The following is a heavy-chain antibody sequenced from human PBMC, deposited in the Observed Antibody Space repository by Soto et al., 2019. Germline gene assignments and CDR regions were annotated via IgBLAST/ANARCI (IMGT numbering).Heavy chain of an antibody. CDR3: AKRSGAGSIAAAVWFDP. V-gene: IGHV3-23*01. D-gene: IGHD6-13*01. CDR1: GFTFSSYA. J-gene: IGHJ5*02. Sequence: HPGGSLRLSCAASGFTFSSYAMSWVRQAPGKGLEWVSAISGSGGSTYYADSVKGQFTISRDNSKNTLYLQMNSLRAEDTAVYYCAKRSGAGSIAAAVWFDPWGQGTLVTVSS. CDR2: ISGSGGST.